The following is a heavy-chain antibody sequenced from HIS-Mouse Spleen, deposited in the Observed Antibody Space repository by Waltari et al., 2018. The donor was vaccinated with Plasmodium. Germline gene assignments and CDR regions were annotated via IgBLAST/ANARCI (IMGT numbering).Heavy chain of an antibody. CDR2: IESGGSK. CDR1: GFTVSRTY. CDR3: ARGNSGYSSSWYLFDY. D-gene: IGHD6-13*01. Sequence: EVQLVETGGGLIQPGGSLRLSCAASGFTVSRTYMSWVRQAPGKGVEWVSVIESGGSKYYAASVKGRFTISRDNSKNTLYLQMNSLRAEDTAVYYCARGNSGYSSSWYLFDYWGQGTLVTVSS. J-gene: IGHJ4*02. V-gene: IGHV3-53*02.